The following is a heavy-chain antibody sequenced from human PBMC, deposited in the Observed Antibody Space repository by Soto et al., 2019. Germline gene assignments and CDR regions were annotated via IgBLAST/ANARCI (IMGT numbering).Heavy chain of an antibody. CDR1: GFTFSSYG. Sequence: QVQLVESGGGVVQPGRSLRLSCAASGFTFSSYGMHWVRQAPGKGLEWVAVISYDGSNKYYADSVKGRFTISRNNSQNTLYLQMNSLRAEDTAVYYGAKDDNWKDAFDLWGQGTMVTVSS. CDR3: AKDDNWKDAFDL. D-gene: IGHD1-20*01. V-gene: IGHV3-30*18. CDR2: ISYDGSNK. J-gene: IGHJ3*01.